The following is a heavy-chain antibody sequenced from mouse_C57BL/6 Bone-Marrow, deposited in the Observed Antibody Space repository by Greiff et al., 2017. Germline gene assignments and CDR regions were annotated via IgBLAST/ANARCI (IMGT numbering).Heavy chain of an antibody. CDR3: ARPPLLDY. V-gene: IGHV1-81*01. CDR1: GYTFTSYG. CDR2: IYPRSGNT. J-gene: IGHJ4*01. D-gene: IGHD1-1*01. Sequence: QVQLKQSGAELARPGASVKLSCKASGYTFTSYGISWVKQRTGQGLEWIGEIYPRSGNTYYNEKFKGKATLTADKSSSTAYMELRSLTSEDSAVYFCARPPLLDYWGQGTSVTGSS.